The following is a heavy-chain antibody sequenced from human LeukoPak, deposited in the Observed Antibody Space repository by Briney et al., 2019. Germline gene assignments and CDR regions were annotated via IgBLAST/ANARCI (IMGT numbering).Heavy chain of an antibody. J-gene: IGHJ4*02. D-gene: IGHD3-10*01. V-gene: IGHV1-24*01. Sequence: ASVKVSCKVSGYTLTELSMHWVRQAPGKGLEWMGGFDPEDGETIYAQKFQGRVTMTEDTSTDTAYMELSSLGSEDTAVYYCATYPITYYYGSGSPYYFDYWGQGTLVTVSS. CDR1: GYTLTELS. CDR3: ATYPITYYYGSGSPYYFDY. CDR2: FDPEDGET.